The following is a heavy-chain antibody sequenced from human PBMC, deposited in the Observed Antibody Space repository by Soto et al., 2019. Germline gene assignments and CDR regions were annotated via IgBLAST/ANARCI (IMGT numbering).Heavy chain of an antibody. Sequence: GASVKVSCKASGYTFTGYYMHWVRQAPGQGLEWMGWINPNSGGTNYAQKFQGRVTMTRDTSISTAYMELSRLRSDDTAVYYCARVDSGSYYVFDYWGQGTLVTVSS. CDR1: GYTFTGYY. CDR2: INPNSGGT. J-gene: IGHJ4*02. D-gene: IGHD1-26*01. CDR3: ARVDSGSYYVFDY. V-gene: IGHV1-2*02.